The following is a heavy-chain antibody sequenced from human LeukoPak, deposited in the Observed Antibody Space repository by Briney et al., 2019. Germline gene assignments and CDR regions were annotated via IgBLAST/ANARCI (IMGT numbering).Heavy chain of an antibody. D-gene: IGHD2-21*02. CDR2: INPNSGGI. CDR1: GYTFTGYY. J-gene: IGHJ3*02. CDR3: AREVGYCGGDCLAFDI. Sequence: VASVKVSCKASGYTFTGYYMHWVRQAPGQGLEWMGWINPNSGGIDYAQKFQGRVTMTRDTSISTAYMELSSLRSDDTAVYYCAREVGYCGGDCLAFDIWGQGTMVTVSS. V-gene: IGHV1-2*02.